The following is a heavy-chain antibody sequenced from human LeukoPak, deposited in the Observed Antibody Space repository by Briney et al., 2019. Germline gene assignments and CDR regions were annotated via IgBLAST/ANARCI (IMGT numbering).Heavy chain of an antibody. CDR2: IYWNDDK. Sequence: SGPTLVNPTQTLTLTCTFSGFSLSTRGVGVGWIRQPPGKALEWLALIYWNDDKRYSPSLKSRLTITKDTSKNQVVLTMTNMDPVDTATYYCAHRRFLELSPWYNWFDPWGQGTLVTVSS. D-gene: IGHD3-3*01. V-gene: IGHV2-5*01. CDR3: AHRRFLELSPWYNWFDP. CDR1: GFSLSTRGVG. J-gene: IGHJ5*02.